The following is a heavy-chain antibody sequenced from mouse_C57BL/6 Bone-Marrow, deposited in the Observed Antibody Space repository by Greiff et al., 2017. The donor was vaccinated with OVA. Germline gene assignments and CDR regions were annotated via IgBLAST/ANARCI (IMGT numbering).Heavy chain of an antibody. CDR2: INYDGSST. Sequence: EVKLVESEGGLVQPGRSLKLSCTASGFTFSDYYMAWVRQVPEKGLEWVANINYDGSSTYYLDSLKSRFIISRDNAKNILYLQMSSLKSEDTATYYCARDRAGTDAMDYWGQGTSVTVSS. D-gene: IGHD3-1*01. J-gene: IGHJ4*01. V-gene: IGHV5-16*01. CDR1: GFTFSDYY. CDR3: ARDRAGTDAMDY.